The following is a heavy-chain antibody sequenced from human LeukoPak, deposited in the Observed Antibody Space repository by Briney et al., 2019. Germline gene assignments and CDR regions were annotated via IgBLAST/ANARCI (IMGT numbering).Heavy chain of an antibody. V-gene: IGHV1-69*13. Sequence: GASVKVSCKASGYTFTSYGISWVRQAPGQGLEWMGGIIPIFGTANYAQKFQGRVTITADESTSTAYMELSSLRSEDTAVYYCARIQVNWFGEVTSLSPPNYGMDVWGQGTTVIVSS. CDR2: IIPIFGTA. CDR1: GYTFTSYG. CDR3: ARIQVNWFGEVTSLSPPNYGMDV. D-gene: IGHD3-10*01. J-gene: IGHJ6*02.